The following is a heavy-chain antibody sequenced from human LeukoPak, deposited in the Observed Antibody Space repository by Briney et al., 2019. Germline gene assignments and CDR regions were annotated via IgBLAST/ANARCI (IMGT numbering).Heavy chain of an antibody. CDR1: GGSISSSNW. D-gene: IGHD2-15*01. J-gene: IGHJ3*02. Sequence: SGTLSLTCAVSGGSISSSNWWSWVRQPPGKGLEWIGEIYHSGSTNYNPSLKSRVTIPVDKSKNQFSLKLSSVTAADTAVYYCARALNCSGGSCYSDAFDIWGQGTMVTVSS. CDR3: ARALNCSGGSCYSDAFDI. CDR2: IYHSGST. V-gene: IGHV4-4*02.